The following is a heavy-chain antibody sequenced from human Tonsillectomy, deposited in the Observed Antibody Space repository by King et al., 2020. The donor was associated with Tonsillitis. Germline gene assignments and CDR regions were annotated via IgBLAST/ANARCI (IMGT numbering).Heavy chain of an antibody. V-gene: IGHV4-59*01. CDR3: ARFLVPHDAFDI. CDR1: GGSISTYY. Sequence: VQLQESGPGLVKPSETLSLTCTVSGGSISTYYWSCIRQPPGKGLAWIGYIYYSGITNYNPSLKSRVTISVEPSKIQVSLRLSSVTAADTAVYYCARFLVPHDAFDIWGQGTMVTVSS. CDR2: IYYSGIT. J-gene: IGHJ3*02. D-gene: IGHD3-3*01.